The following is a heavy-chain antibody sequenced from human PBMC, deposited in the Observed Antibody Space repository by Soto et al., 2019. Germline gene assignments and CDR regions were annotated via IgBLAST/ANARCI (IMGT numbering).Heavy chain of an antibody. CDR2: VSANGDIT. D-gene: IGHD3-10*01. Sequence: EVQVLESGGDLVQPGGSLRLSCAASGFTFSDYAMTWVRQAPGKGLDWVSSVSANGDITYYADSVKGRFTLSRDNSNNTLLLQMNSLRAEDTALFYCARGDRGGSGSPASYYFSGLDVWGQGTTVTVSS. CDR3: ARGDRGGSGSPASYYFSGLDV. J-gene: IGHJ6*02. V-gene: IGHV3-23*01. CDR1: GFTFSDYA.